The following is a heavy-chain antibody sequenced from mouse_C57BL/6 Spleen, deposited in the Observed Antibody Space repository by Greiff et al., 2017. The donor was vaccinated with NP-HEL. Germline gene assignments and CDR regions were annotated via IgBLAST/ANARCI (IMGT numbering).Heavy chain of an antibody. V-gene: IGHV1-80*01. CDR1: GYAFSSYW. J-gene: IGHJ2*01. Sequence: QVQLQQSGAELVKPGASVKISCKASGYAFSSYWMNWVKQRPGTGLEWIGQIYPGDGDTNYNGKFKGKATLTADKSSSTAYMQLSSLTSEDSAVYFCARRDYGSTFFDYWGQGTTLTVSS. CDR3: ARRDYGSTFFDY. D-gene: IGHD1-1*01. CDR2: IYPGDGDT.